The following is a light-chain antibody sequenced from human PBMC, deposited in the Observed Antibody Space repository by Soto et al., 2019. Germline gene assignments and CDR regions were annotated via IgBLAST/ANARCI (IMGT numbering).Light chain of an antibody. CDR2: AES. J-gene: IGKJ4*02. CDR1: QGISSW. V-gene: IGKV1-12*01. CDR3: LKDYSFPPT. Sequence: DIQMTQSPSSVSSSVGDSVTITCRESQGISSWLAWYQQKTGKAPKLLIYAESSLQSGVPSRLSGSGSGTDLNLTISRLQPEDFATYYCLKDYSFPPTFGGGTKVDIK.